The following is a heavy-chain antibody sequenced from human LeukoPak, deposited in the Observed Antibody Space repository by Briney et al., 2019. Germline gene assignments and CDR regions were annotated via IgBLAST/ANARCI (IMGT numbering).Heavy chain of an antibody. CDR2: IYTSGST. J-gene: IGHJ6*02. CDR1: GGSISSYY. D-gene: IGHD2-15*01. V-gene: IGHV4-4*07. CDR3: ARDPLEYCRGGSCYYYYGMDV. Sequence: SETLSLTCTVSGGSISSYYWSWIRQPAGKGLEWIGRIYTSGSTNYNPSLKSRVTMSVDTSKNQFSLKLSSVTAADTAVYYCARDPLEYCRGGSCYYYYGMDVWGQGTTVTVSS.